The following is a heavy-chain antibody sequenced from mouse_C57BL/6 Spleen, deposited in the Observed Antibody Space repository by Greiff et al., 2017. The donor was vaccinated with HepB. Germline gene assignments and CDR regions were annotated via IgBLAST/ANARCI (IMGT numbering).Heavy chain of an antibody. V-gene: IGHV1-81*01. Sequence: VQLQESGAELARPGASVKLSCKASGYTFTSYGISWVKQRTGQGLEWIGEIYPRSGNTYYNEKFKGKATLTADKSSSTAYMELRSLTSEDSAVYFCARLKYPYYAMDYWGQGTSVTVSS. J-gene: IGHJ4*01. D-gene: IGHD5-1*01. CDR2: IYPRSGNT. CDR1: GYTFTSYG. CDR3: ARLKYPYYAMDY.